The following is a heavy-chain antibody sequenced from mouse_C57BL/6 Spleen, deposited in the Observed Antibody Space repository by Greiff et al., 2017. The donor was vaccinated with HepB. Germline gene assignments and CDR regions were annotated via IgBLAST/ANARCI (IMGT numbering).Heavy chain of an antibody. V-gene: IGHV1-5*01. CDR3: TRYIYYAMDY. Sequence: VQLKQSGTVLARPGASVKMSCKTSGYTFTSYWMHWVKQRPGQGLEWIGAIYPGNSDTSYNQKFKGKAKLTPVTSASTAYMELSSLTNEDSAVYYCTRYIYYAMDYWGQGTSVTVSS. CDR1: GYTFTSYW. J-gene: IGHJ4*01. CDR2: IYPGNSDT.